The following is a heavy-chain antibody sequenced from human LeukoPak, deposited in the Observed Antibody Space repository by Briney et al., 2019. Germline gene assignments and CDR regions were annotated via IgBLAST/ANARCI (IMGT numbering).Heavy chain of an antibody. V-gene: IGHV4-39*06. Sequence: SETLSLTCTVSGGSISSSTYDWGWIRQPPGKGLEWIGNVQYSGNTDYSPTLQSRVTISVDPSKYHFTLKLRSVTAADTAVYYCAREGKGKASDYWGQGTLVTVSA. J-gene: IGHJ4*02. CDR1: GGSISSSTYD. CDR3: AREGKGKASDY. CDR2: VQYSGNT.